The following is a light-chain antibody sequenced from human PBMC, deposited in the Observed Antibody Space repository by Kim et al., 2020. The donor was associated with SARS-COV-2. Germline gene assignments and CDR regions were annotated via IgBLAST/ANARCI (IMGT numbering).Light chain of an antibody. CDR2: DAS. V-gene: IGKV3-11*01. Sequence: LAPGERATLACRASQSVSSYLAWYQQKPGQAPRLLIYDASNRATGIPARFSGSGSGTDFTLTISSLEPEDFAVYYCQQRSNWPAFTFGQGTRLELN. J-gene: IGKJ5*01. CDR1: QSVSSY. CDR3: QQRSNWPAFT.